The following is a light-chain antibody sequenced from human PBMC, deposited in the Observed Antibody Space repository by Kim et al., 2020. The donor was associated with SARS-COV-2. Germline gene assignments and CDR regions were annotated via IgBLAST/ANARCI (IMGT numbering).Light chain of an antibody. Sequence: LSASVGDRVTITCRASQSVTSWLAWYQQKPGKAPKLLIYGASSLESGVPSRFSGSGSGTEFTLIINSLQPEDFATYYCQQYAVFSSFGQGTKLEI. V-gene: IGKV1-5*01. CDR1: QSVTSW. J-gene: IGKJ2*01. CDR2: GAS. CDR3: QQYAVFSS.